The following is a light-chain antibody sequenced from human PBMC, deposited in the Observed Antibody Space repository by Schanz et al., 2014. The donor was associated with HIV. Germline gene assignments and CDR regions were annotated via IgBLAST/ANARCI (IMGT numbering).Light chain of an antibody. J-gene: IGLJ1*01. Sequence: QSVLTQPPSASGATGQTVTISCSGSTSNIGSNAVSWYQQFPGTAPKLLIYRNNQRPSRVPDRFSGSKSGASASLAISGLRSEDVAEYFCAAWDVSLTGLFVFGTGTKLTVL. V-gene: IGLV1-47*01. CDR3: AAWDVSLTGLFV. CDR2: RNN. CDR1: TSNIGSNA.